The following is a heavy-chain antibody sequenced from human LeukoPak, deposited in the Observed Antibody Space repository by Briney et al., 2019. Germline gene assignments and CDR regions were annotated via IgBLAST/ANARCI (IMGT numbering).Heavy chain of an antibody. D-gene: IGHD5-24*01. CDR3: AREAEITRFDY. Sequence: SQTLSLTCAISGDSVSTNSVAWNWIRQSPSRGLEWLGRTSYRSKGYNDYAVSVKSRITITPDTSKNQFSLQLNSVTPEDTAVYYCAREAEITRFDYWGQGTLVTVSS. CDR2: TSYRSKGYN. CDR1: GDSVSTNSVA. V-gene: IGHV6-1*01. J-gene: IGHJ4*02.